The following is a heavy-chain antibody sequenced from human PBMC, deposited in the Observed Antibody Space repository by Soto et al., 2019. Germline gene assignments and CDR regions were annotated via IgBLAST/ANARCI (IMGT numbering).Heavy chain of an antibody. J-gene: IGHJ4*02. Sequence: EMQLLESGGGLVQPGGSLRLSCAASGFTFSHYAMSWVRQSPGKGLEWVSTIIAGGGDTYYAESVKGRFTISRDNSKNTLYMQMNSLRAEDTALYYCAKKYSYDSGTYLYHFDCLGQGTLVTVSS. V-gene: IGHV3-23*01. D-gene: IGHD3-10*01. CDR2: IIAGGGDT. CDR3: AKKYSYDSGTYLYHFDC. CDR1: GFTFSHYA.